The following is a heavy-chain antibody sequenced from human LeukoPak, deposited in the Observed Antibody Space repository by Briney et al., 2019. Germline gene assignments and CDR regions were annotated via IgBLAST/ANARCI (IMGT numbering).Heavy chain of an antibody. Sequence: SETLSLTCTVSGGSISSYYWSWIRQPAGKGLEWIGRIYTSGSTNYNPSLKSRVTMSVDTSKNQFSLNLTSVTAADTAVYYCARDSPDRSIVGATGRAFDIWGQGTVVTVSS. J-gene: IGHJ3*02. CDR1: GGSISSYY. CDR2: IYTSGST. V-gene: IGHV4-4*07. CDR3: ARDSPDRSIVGATGRAFDI. D-gene: IGHD1-26*01.